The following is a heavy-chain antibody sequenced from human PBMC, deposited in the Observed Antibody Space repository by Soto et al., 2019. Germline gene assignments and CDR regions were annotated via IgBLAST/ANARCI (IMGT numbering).Heavy chain of an antibody. CDR1: GFTVSSHY. V-gene: IGHV3-66*04. J-gene: IGHJ4*02. CDR3: ARRTDMGFDY. D-gene: IGHD2-8*02. Sequence: EVQLVESGGDSVQTGGSLRLSCAASGFTVSSHYMSWVRQAPGQGLEWVSCIYTNGATYYAGSVRGRFTIARDNSNNTLFLQMSGLRAEDVAVYYCARRTDMGFDYWGQGMLVTVSS. CDR2: IYTNGAT.